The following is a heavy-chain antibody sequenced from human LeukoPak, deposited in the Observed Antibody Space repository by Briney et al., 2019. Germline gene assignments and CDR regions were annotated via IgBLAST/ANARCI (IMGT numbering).Heavy chain of an antibody. D-gene: IGHD3-10*01. Sequence: SGPTLVKPTRTLTLTCTFSGFSLSTSGVGVGWIRQPPGKALEWLALVYWNDDKRYSPSLKSRLTITKDTSKNQVVLTMTNMDPVDTATYYCAHRFYYGSGSPGFKWFDPWGQGTLVTVSS. CDR3: AHRFYYGSGSPGFKWFDP. CDR1: GFSLSTSGVG. V-gene: IGHV2-5*01. CDR2: VYWNDDK. J-gene: IGHJ5*02.